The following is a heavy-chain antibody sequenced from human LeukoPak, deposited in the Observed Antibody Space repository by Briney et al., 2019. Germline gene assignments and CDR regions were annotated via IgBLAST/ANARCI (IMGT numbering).Heavy chain of an antibody. V-gene: IGHV3-7*01. CDR1: GFTFSRFW. CDR2: INQDGRAK. Sequence: TGGSLRLSCVGSGFTFSRFWMNWVRQAPGKGLEWVANINQDGRAKYYVDSVKGRFIISRDSAKNSLYLQMNSLRAEDTAVYYCARGRQVPATATWSVDYWGQGTLVTISS. D-gene: IGHD2-2*01. CDR3: ARGRQVPATATWSVDY. J-gene: IGHJ4*02.